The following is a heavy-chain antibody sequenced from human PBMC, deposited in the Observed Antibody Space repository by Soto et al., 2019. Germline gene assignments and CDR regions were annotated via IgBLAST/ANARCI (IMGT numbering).Heavy chain of an antibody. J-gene: IGHJ4*02. CDR3: TRMVYGSVY. D-gene: IGHD2-8*01. CDR2: IRSKAYGRTT. Sequence: GGSLRLSCTASGFTFGDYAMSWFRQAPGKGLEWVGFIRSKAYGRTTEYAGSVKGRFTTSRDDSKSIAYLQMNSLKTEDTAVYYCTRMVYGSVYWGQGTLVTVSS. CDR1: GFTFGDYA. V-gene: IGHV3-49*03.